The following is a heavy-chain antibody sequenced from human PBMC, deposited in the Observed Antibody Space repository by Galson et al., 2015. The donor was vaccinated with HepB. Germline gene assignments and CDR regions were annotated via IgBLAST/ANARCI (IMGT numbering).Heavy chain of an antibody. CDR1: GFAFRGYS. D-gene: IGHD3-10*01. Sequence: SLRPSCAASGFAFRGYSMHWVRQAPGKGLEWLSVISYDGSNTYYADSVKGRFIVSRDNSKNTVYLQMSSLRAGDTAVYYCARDLVIYHDSGSCYLWGQGTLVSVSS. CDR2: ISYDGSNT. J-gene: IGHJ1*01. V-gene: IGHV3-30*04. CDR3: ARDLVIYHDSGSCYL.